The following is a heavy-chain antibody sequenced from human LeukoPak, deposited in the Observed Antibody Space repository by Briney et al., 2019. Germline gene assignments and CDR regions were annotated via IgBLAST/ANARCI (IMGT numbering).Heavy chain of an antibody. J-gene: IGHJ4*02. V-gene: IGHV4-39*01. CDR3: ATGIAPYFSSSFHYFDY. CDR1: GGSISSSSYY. CDR2: IYYSGST. D-gene: IGHD6-6*01. Sequence: PSETLSLTCTVSGGSISSSSYYWGWIRQPPGKGLEWIGSIYYSGSTYYNPSLKSRVTISVDTSKNQFSLKLNSVTAADTAVYYCATGIAPYFSSSFHYFDYWGQGTLVTVSS.